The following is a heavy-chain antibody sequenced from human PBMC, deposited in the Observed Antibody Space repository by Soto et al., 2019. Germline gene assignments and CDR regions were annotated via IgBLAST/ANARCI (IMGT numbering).Heavy chain of an antibody. D-gene: IGHD3-10*01. CDR2: INHSGST. CDR3: ARGGVEKAFLYGSGSYPIDYYYGMDV. CDR1: GGSFSGYY. V-gene: IGHV4-34*01. J-gene: IGHJ6*02. Sequence: SETLSLTCAVYGGSFSGYYWSWTRQPPGKGLEWIGEINHSGSTNYNPSLKSRVTISVDTSKNQFSLKLSSVTAADTAVYYCARGGVEKAFLYGSGSYPIDYYYGMDVWGQGTTVTVSS.